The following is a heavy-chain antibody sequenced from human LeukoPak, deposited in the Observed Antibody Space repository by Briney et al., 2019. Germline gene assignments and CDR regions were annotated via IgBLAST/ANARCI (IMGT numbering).Heavy chain of an antibody. D-gene: IGHD3-22*01. J-gene: IGHJ4*02. CDR1: GGSISSSSYY. CDR3: ASGGYDRQKRPNDY. Sequence: SETLSLTCTVSGGSISSSSYYWGWIRQPPGKGLEWIGSIYYSGSTYYNPSLKSRVTISVDTSKNQFSLKLSSVTAADTAVYYCASGGYDRQKRPNDYWGQGTLVTVSS. V-gene: IGHV4-39*07. CDR2: IYYSGST.